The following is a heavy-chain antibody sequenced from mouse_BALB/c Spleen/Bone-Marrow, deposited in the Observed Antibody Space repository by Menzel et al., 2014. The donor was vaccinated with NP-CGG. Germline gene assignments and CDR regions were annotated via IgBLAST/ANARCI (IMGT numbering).Heavy chain of an antibody. CDR2: INLDSSTI. J-gene: IGHJ2*01. CDR3: ARQGYYGYSDY. CDR1: GFDFSRYW. V-gene: IGHV4-1*02. D-gene: IGHD1-2*01. Sequence: EVQLVESGGGLVQPGGSLKLSCAASGFDFSRYWMSWVRQAPGKGLEWIGEINLDSSTINYTPSLKDKFIISRDNAKNTLYLQMRKVRSEDTALYYCARQGYYGYSDYWGQGTTLTVSS.